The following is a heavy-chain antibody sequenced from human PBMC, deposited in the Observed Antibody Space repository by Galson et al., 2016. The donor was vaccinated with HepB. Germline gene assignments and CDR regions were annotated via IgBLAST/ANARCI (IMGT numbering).Heavy chain of an antibody. D-gene: IGHD4-11*01. V-gene: IGHV3-23*01. CDR3: VRARGVTTFTETMALGY. CDR1: GITFSSFA. CDR2: ISTSGDNP. Sequence: SLRLSCAASGITFSSFAMSWVRQPPGKGLEWVSAISTSGDNPYYADSVKGRFTISRDNSKITQYLHMDSLRVEDSAVYYCVRARGVTTFTETMALGYWGQGTLVTVSS. J-gene: IGHJ4*02.